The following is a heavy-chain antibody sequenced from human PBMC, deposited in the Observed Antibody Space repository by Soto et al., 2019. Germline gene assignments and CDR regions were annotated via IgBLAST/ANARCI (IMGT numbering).Heavy chain of an antibody. Sequence: EVQLVESGGGLVQPGGSLRLSCAASGFTFSDYYMDWVRQAPGKGLEWVGRIRNKANSYSTEYAASVKGRFTISRDDSKNSLYLQMNSLKTEDTAVYYCARVALSVDPRKYSDYWGQGTLVTVSS. D-gene: IGHD3-9*01. CDR3: ARVALSVDPRKYSDY. CDR2: IRNKANSYST. V-gene: IGHV3-72*01. CDR1: GFTFSDYY. J-gene: IGHJ4*02.